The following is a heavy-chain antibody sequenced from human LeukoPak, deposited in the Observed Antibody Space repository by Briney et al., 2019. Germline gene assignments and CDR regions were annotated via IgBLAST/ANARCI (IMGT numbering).Heavy chain of an antibody. Sequence: PGGSLRLSCAASGFTFSSYEMNWVRQAPGKGLEWVSYISSSGSTIYYADSVKGRFTISRDNAKNSLYLQMNSLRVEDTAVYYCAKDKNSSWYQNGLDCWGQGTLVTVSS. D-gene: IGHD6-13*01. J-gene: IGHJ4*02. CDR2: ISSSGSTI. CDR3: AKDKNSSWYQNGLDC. V-gene: IGHV3-48*03. CDR1: GFTFSSYE.